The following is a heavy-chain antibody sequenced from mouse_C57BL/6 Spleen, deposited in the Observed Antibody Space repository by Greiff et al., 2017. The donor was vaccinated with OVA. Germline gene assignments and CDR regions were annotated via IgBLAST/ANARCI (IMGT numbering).Heavy chain of an antibody. CDR2: IYPGSGST. D-gene: IGHD1-1*01. J-gene: IGHJ4*01. CDR3: ARERTTDYYAMDY. CDR1: GYTFTSYW. V-gene: IGHV1-55*01. Sequence: QVQLKQPGAELVKPGASVKMSCKASGYTFTSYWITWVKQRPGQGLEWIGDIYPGSGSTNYNEKFKSKATLTVDTSSSTAYMQLSSLTSEDSAVYYCARERTTDYYAMDYWGQGTSVTVSS.